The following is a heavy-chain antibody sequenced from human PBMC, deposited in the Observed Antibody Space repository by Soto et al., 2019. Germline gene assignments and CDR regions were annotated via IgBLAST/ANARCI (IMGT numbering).Heavy chain of an antibody. CDR1: GVSIHNSHSF. CDR2: MYYIGGA. V-gene: IGHV4-39*01. Sequence: SETLSLTCAVSGVSIHNSHSFWGWIRHPPGNGLEFIGSMYYIGGANYNPSLKSRVTISLDTSKNQFSLAVNSVTAADTAIYYCGRVVEGATRHTDFDSWGQGPLITFYS. CDR3: GRVVEGATRHTDFDS. J-gene: IGHJ5*01. D-gene: IGHD2-15*01.